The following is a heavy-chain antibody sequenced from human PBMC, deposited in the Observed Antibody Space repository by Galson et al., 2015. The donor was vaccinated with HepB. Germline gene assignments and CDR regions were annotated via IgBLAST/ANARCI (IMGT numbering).Heavy chain of an antibody. CDR2: TYYRSKWYN. J-gene: IGHJ6*02. CDR1: GDSVSSNSAA. CDR3: ARVKVQSGKYYYGMDV. Sequence: CAISGDSVSSNSAAWNWIRQSPSRGLEWLGRTYYRSKWYNDYAVSVKSRITINPDTSKNQFSLQLNSVTPEDTAVYYCARVKVQSGKYYYGMDVWGQGTTVTVSS. D-gene: IGHD4-23*01. V-gene: IGHV6-1*01.